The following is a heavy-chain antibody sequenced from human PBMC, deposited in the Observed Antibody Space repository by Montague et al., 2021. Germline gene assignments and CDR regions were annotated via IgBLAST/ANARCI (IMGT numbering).Heavy chain of an antibody. CDR3: AREWSGSDF. V-gene: IGHV4-59*01. CDR2: IYSSGNT. J-gene: IGHJ3*01. CDR1: GDSMNTYK. Sequence: SETLSLTCTVSGDSMNTYKWNWIRQPPGKGLEWIGYIYSSGNTNYNPSLKRRVTISVDTSRNQFSLEVSSVTAADTAMYYCAREWSGSDFWGHGTMVTVSS. D-gene: IGHD3-3*01.